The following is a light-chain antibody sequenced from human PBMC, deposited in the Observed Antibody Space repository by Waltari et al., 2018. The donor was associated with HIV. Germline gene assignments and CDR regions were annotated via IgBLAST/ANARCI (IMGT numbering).Light chain of an antibody. CDR2: GVS. J-gene: IGLJ2*01. V-gene: IGLV2-14*03. CDR3: GSNFIGRGFV. CDR1: TTGVNSPNS. Sequence: QSALTQPASVSGSPGQSITISCTGLTTGVNSPNSVSWYQQQPGKAPKLLIYGVSLRPTGPSVRFSGSKSVRAASLTISGLQSEDEADYYCGSNFIGRGFVFGGGTRLTVL.